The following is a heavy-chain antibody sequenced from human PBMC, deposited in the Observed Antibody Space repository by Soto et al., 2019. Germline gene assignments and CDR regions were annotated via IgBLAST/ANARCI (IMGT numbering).Heavy chain of an antibody. D-gene: IGHD4-4*01. Sequence: KLSETLSLACTVSGGSIRNSGYYWSWIRQHPGKGLEWIGYISYSGSTDYAPSLKSRVTMSVDTSKNQFSLKLSSVTAADTAVYYCARDAVTKRDFYYYGMDVWGRGTTVTVSS. CDR2: ISYSGST. J-gene: IGHJ6*02. V-gene: IGHV4-31*03. CDR1: GGSIRNSGYY. CDR3: ARDAVTKRDFYYYGMDV.